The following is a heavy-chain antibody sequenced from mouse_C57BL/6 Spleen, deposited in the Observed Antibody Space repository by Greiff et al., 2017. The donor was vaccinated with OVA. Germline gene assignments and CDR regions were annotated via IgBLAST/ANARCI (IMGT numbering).Heavy chain of an antibody. D-gene: IGHD2-1*01. V-gene: IGHV1-39*01. CDR1: GYSFTDYN. CDR3: ARIYMGLDYAMDY. CDR2: INPNYGTT. J-gene: IGHJ4*01. Sequence: EVKLQESGPELVKPGASVKISCKASGYSFTDYNMNWVKQSNGKSLEWIGVINPNYGTTSYNQKFKGKATLTVDQSSSTAYMQLNSLTSEDSAVYYCARIYMGLDYAMDYWGQGTSVTVSS.